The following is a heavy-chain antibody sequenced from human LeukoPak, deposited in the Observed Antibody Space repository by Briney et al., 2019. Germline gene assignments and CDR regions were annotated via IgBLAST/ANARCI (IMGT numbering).Heavy chain of an antibody. J-gene: IGHJ4*02. Sequence: PGGSLRLSCAASGFTFSDYYMSWIRQTPGKGLECISYISGSGSTIHYADSVKGRFTISRDNAKNSLYLQTNSLRAEDTAVYYCARELTVAATRDYWGQGTLVTVSS. D-gene: IGHD1-26*01. CDR2: ISGSGSTI. CDR3: ARELTVAATRDY. CDR1: GFTFSDYY. V-gene: IGHV3-11*01.